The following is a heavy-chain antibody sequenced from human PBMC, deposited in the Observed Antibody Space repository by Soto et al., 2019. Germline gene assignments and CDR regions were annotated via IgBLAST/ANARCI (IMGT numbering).Heavy chain of an antibody. J-gene: IGHJ4*02. Sequence: QVQLEQSGAEVKKPGASVKVSCKASGYTFTSYDINWVRQDTGQGLEWMGWMNPNSGKTGYAQKFQGRVTMTRNTSISTAYMELSSLRSEDTAVYYCAREHSSSLRFDCWGQGTQVNVSS. CDR3: AREHSSSLRFDC. V-gene: IGHV1-8*01. CDR2: MNPNSGKT. CDR1: GYTFTSYD. D-gene: IGHD6-13*01.